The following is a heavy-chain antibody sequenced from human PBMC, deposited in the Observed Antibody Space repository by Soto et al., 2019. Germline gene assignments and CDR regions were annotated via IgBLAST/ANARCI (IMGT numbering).Heavy chain of an antibody. V-gene: IGHV3-30*18. D-gene: IGHD2-2*01. CDR2: LSFDGTSK. CDR3: AKDFYTVRVPAAPRPHYFDF. J-gene: IGHJ4*02. Sequence: QVQLVESGGGVVQPGRSLRLSCAASGFTFSNYDMHWVRQAPGEGLEWVAVLSFDGTSKNYADSVKGRFTISRDNSKNTLFLPTNSLRTEDTAVYFCAKDFYTVRVPAAPRPHYFDFWGPGTLVTVSS. CDR1: GFTFSNYD.